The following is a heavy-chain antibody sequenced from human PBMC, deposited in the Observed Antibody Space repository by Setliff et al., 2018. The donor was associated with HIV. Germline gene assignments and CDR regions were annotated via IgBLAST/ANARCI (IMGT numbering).Heavy chain of an antibody. CDR1: GGTFRRYT. J-gene: IGHJ4*02. CDR3: ARVRLGYNDLTPPRYTHALGY. V-gene: IGHV1-69*13. CDR2: IIPIFGTA. D-gene: IGHD6-25*01. Sequence: RASVKVSCKSSGGTFRRYTISWVRQAPGQGLEWMGGIIPIFGTANYAQSSQGRVSITADASTSTAYMELSSLRSEDTAVYYCARVRLGYNDLTPPRYTHALGYGGQGTLVTVSS.